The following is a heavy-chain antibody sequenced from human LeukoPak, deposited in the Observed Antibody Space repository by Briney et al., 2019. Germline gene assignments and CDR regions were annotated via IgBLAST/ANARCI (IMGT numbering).Heavy chain of an antibody. Sequence: GRSLRLSCAASGFTFSSYAMHWVRQAPGKGLEWVAVISYDGSNKYYADSVKGRFTISRGNSKNTLYLQMDSLRAEDTAVYYCARVGHYYDSSGYYSFVDHWGQGTLVTVSS. V-gene: IGHV3-30*04. CDR2: ISYDGSNK. D-gene: IGHD3-22*01. J-gene: IGHJ4*02. CDR3: ARVGHYYDSSGYYSFVDH. CDR1: GFTFSSYA.